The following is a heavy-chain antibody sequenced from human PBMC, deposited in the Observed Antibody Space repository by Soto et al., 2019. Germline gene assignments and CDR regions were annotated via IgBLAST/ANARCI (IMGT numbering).Heavy chain of an antibody. CDR3: ARDSLTGNYFDP. Sequence: QMRLQESGSGLVKPSQTLSLTCAVSGGSISSGGYAWNWIRQPPGKGREWIGYIYHSGYTSYNPSLNTRVTISVDKSKHQFSLTLSFVTAAATAVYYCARDSLTGNYFDPWGQGTLVTVSS. V-gene: IGHV4-30-2*01. CDR1: GGSISSGGYA. J-gene: IGHJ5*02. CDR2: IYHSGYT. D-gene: IGHD1-7*01.